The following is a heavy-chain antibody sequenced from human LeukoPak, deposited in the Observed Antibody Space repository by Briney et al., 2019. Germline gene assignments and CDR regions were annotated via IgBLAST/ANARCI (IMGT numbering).Heavy chain of an antibody. J-gene: IGHJ4*02. CDR2: IWYDGSKK. V-gene: IGHV3-33*01. D-gene: IGHD6-19*01. CDR1: GFTFSSYG. CDR3: ARRYSSGWPFDN. Sequence: TGGPLRLSCAASGFTFSSYGMHWLRQAPGKGLEGVAVIWYDGSKKYYADSVKGRFTISRDNAKNTVYLQMNSLRAEDTAVYYCARRYSSGWPFDNWGQGTLVTVSS.